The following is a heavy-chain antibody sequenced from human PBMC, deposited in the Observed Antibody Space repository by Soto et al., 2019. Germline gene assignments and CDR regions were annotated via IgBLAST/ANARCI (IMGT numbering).Heavy chain of an antibody. CDR1: GASLSSISYY. D-gene: IGHD2-15*01. J-gene: IGHJ4*02. V-gene: IGHV4-39*01. Sequence: SETLSLTCTVSGASLSSISYYWGWIRQPPGKGLEWVGSIFFTGNIYYNPSLKSRVTISVDTSRNQFSLMVNSVTAADTAVYYCARRHCSGGSCYNPGFDYWGQGALVTVSS. CDR3: ARRHCSGGSCYNPGFDY. CDR2: IFFTGNI.